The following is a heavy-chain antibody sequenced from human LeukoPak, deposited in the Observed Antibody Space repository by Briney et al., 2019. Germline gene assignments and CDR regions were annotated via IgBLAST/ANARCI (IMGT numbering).Heavy chain of an antibody. D-gene: IGHD2-15*01. J-gene: IGHJ6*03. V-gene: IGHV4-39*07. Sequence: SETLSLTCAVSGASISSSNYYWGWVRQSPGKGLEWIGEINHSGSTNYNPSLKSRVTISVDTSKNQFSLKLSSVTAADTAVYYCARLRSSYCSGGSCSHTRYYYYYMDVWGKGTTVTISS. CDR1: GASISSSNYY. CDR3: ARLRSSYCSGGSCSHTRYYYYYMDV. CDR2: INHSGST.